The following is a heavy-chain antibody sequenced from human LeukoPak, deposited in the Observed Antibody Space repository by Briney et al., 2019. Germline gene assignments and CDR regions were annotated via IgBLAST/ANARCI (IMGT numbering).Heavy chain of an antibody. D-gene: IGHD3-22*01. J-gene: IGHJ4*02. V-gene: IGHV1-18*01. CDR2: ISAYNGNT. CDR1: GYTFTSYG. Sequence: ASVKVSCKASGYTFTSYGISWLRQAPGQGLEWMGWISAYNGNTNYAQKLQGRVTMTTDTSTSTAYMELRSLRSDDTAVYYCARSSAYYYDSSGYYIPFDYWGQGTLVTVSS. CDR3: ARSSAYYYDSSGYYIPFDY.